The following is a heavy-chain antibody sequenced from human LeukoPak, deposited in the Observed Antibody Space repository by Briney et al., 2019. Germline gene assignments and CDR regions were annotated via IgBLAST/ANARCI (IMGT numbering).Heavy chain of an antibody. CDR3: ARTYYGSGKENFDY. D-gene: IGHD3-10*01. CDR1: GGSISGYY. CDR2: VYYSGST. Sequence: SETLSLTCTVSGGSISGYYWSWIRQPPGKGLEWIGYVYYSGSTNYNPSLKSRVTISVDTSKNQFSLKLSSVTAADTAVYYCARTYYGSGKENFDYWGQGTLVTVSS. J-gene: IGHJ4*02. V-gene: IGHV4-59*01.